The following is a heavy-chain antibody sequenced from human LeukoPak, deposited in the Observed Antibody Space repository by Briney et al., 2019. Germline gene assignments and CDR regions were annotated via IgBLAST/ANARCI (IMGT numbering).Heavy chain of an antibody. CDR3: AREIVQLWIDF. Sequence: GGSLRLSCAASGFTLSSHSMNWVRQALAKGLEWVSSITSTGKYMFYADSVRGRFTISRENAKNSVYLQMNSLRAEDTAVYYCAREIVQLWIDFWGQGSLVTVSS. CDR2: ITSTGKYM. V-gene: IGHV3-21*01. D-gene: IGHD5-24*01. J-gene: IGHJ4*02. CDR1: GFTLSSHS.